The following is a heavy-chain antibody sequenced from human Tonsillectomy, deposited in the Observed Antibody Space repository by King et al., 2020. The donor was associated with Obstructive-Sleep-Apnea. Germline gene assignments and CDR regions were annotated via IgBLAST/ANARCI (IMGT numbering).Heavy chain of an antibody. Sequence: VQLVESGGGVVQPGGSLRLSCVDSGLTFSSYGMHWVRQAPGKGLGWVAFISYDGSYKNYADSVKGRFTISSENSKTTLSLQMNSLRDEDTALYYCAKVPGSGFDSWGQGTLVTVSS. D-gene: IGHD6-25*01. J-gene: IGHJ4*02. CDR2: ISYDGSYK. CDR3: AKVPGSGFDS. V-gene: IGHV3-30*18. CDR1: GLTFSSYG.